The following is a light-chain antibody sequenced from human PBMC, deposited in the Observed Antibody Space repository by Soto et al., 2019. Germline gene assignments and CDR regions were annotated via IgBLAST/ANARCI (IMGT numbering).Light chain of an antibody. V-gene: IGLV2-14*01. CDR3: SSYSTSSTLV. CDR2: EVS. Sequence: QSALTQPASVSGSPGQSITIACTGTSSDVGGYNYVSWFQQHPGKAPKLMISEVSNRPSGVSNRFSASKSGNTASLTISGLQSEDEATYYCSSYSTSSTLVFGNGTKVNVX. CDR1: SSDVGGYNY. J-gene: IGLJ1*01.